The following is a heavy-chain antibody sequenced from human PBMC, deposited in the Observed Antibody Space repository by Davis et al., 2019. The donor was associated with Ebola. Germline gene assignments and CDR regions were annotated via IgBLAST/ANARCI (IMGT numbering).Heavy chain of an antibody. J-gene: IGHJ4*02. V-gene: IGHV1-2*02. CDR1: GYTFTGYY. Sequence: ASVKVSCKASGYTFTGYYMHWVRQAPGQGLEWMGWINPNSGGTNYAQKFQGRVTMTRDTSISTAYMELSRLRSDDTAVYYCASGPVVRDYGDNAFDYWGQGTLVTVSS. CDR3: ASGPVVRDYGDNAFDY. CDR2: INPNSGGT. D-gene: IGHD4-17*01.